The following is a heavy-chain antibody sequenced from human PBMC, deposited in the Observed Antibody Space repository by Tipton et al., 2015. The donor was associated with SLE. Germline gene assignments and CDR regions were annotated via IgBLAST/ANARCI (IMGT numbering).Heavy chain of an antibody. CDR3: TRDRTPDYYYYYMDV. D-gene: IGHD2-15*01. J-gene: IGHJ6*03. V-gene: IGHV4-61*02. Sequence: LRLSCTVSGVSISSSRYYSSGSWIRQSAGKGLEWIGRISSTGSTNYNPSLKSRVTMSVDTSENQFSLRVTSVTAADSAIYYCTRDRTPDYYYYYMDVWGKGTTVTVSS. CDR1: GVSISSSRYY. CDR2: ISSTGST.